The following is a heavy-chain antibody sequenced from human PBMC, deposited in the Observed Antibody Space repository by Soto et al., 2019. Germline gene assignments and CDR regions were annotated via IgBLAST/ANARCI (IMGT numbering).Heavy chain of an antibody. Sequence: VQLVESGGGVVQPGRSLRLSCAASGLTFRNFGLHWVRQAPGKGQEWVAVISYDGSNTYYSDSVKGRFTISRDNFKNTLYLQMDSLRTEDTAVYYCAKGDLDTSMAMAFDYWGQGTLVTVSS. V-gene: IGHV3-30*18. CDR2: ISYDGSNT. CDR1: GLTFRNFG. J-gene: IGHJ4*02. CDR3: AKGDLDTSMAMAFDY. D-gene: IGHD5-18*01.